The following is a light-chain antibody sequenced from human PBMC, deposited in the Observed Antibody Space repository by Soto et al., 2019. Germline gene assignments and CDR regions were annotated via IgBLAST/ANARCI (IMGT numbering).Light chain of an antibody. V-gene: IGLV2-8*01. CDR3: SSYAVSNSLV. J-gene: IGLJ2*01. Sequence: QSVLTQPPSASGSPGQSVTISCTGTSSDVGDYNYVSWYQQHPGKAPKLMIYEVSKRPSGVPDRFSGSKSGNTASLTVSGLQAEDEADYYCSSYAVSNSLVFGGGTKLTFL. CDR2: EVS. CDR1: SSDVGDYNY.